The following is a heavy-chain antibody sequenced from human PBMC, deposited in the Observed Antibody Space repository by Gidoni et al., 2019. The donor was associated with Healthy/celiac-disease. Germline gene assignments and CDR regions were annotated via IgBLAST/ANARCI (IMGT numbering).Heavy chain of an antibody. CDR3: AKVSSSSWYYFDY. CDR2: ISVSGGST. CDR1: GFTFSSYA. Sequence: EVQLVEAGGGLVQPGGSLRRSCAAAGFTFSSYAMSWVRQAPGKGLGWVSAISVSGGSTYYAVSVKGRFTISRDNSKITLYLQMNSLRAEYTAVYYCAKVSSSSWYYFDYWGQGTLVTVSS. D-gene: IGHD6-13*01. V-gene: IGHV3-23*04. J-gene: IGHJ4*02.